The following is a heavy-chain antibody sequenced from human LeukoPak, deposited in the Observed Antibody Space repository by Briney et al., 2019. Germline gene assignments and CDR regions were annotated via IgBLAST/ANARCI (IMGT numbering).Heavy chain of an antibody. CDR1: GYTFTGYY. CDR3: ARDRDDSSGYLYFQH. Sequence: ASVKVSCKASGYTFTGYYMHWVRQAPGQGLEWMGWINPNSGGTKYAQKFQGRVTMTRDTSISTAYMELSRLRSDDTAVYYCARDRDDSSGYLYFQHWGQGTLVTVSS. V-gene: IGHV1-2*02. D-gene: IGHD3-22*01. J-gene: IGHJ1*01. CDR2: INPNSGGT.